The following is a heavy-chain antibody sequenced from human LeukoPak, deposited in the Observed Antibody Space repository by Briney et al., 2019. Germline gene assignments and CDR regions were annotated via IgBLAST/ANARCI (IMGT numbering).Heavy chain of an antibody. CDR2: IYHSGST. CDR3: ASELPDYGMDV. Sequence: SETLSPTCAVSGGSISSSNWWSWVRQPPGKGLEWIGQIYHSGSTNYTPSLKSRVTISVDKSKNQFSLKLSSVTAADTAVYYCASELPDYGMDVWGQGTTVTVSS. CDR1: GGSISSSNW. D-gene: IGHD1-14*01. J-gene: IGHJ6*02. V-gene: IGHV4-4*02.